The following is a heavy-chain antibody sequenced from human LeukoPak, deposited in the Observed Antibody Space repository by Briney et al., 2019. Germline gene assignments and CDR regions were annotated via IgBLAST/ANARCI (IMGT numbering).Heavy chain of an antibody. CDR2: IKQDGSEK. V-gene: IGHV3-7*01. Sequence: GGSLRLSCAASGFTFSSYWMSWVRQAPGKGLECVANIKQDGSEKYYVDSVRGRFTLSRDNAKNSLYLQMNSLRVEDTAVYYCATSAARAIESWGQGTLVTVST. CDR1: GFTFSSYW. D-gene: IGHD6-25*01. J-gene: IGHJ4*02. CDR3: ATSAARAIES.